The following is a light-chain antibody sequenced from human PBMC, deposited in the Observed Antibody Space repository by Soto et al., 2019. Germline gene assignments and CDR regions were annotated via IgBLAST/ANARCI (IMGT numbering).Light chain of an antibody. CDR1: QSFNTW. CDR3: QQSSRVPWT. CDR2: KAS. J-gene: IGKJ1*01. Sequence: DISIDRCPCNECASLGDRYPITCRACQSFNTWLAWYQQKPGKVPNLLIYKASSLASGVPSRFSGSGPGTEFTLTLRCRQPDDFATYYCQQSSRVPWTCGQGTKVDIK. V-gene: IGKV1-5*03.